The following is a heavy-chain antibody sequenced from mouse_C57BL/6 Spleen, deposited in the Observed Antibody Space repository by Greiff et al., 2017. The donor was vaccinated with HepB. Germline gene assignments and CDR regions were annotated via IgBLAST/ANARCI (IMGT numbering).Heavy chain of an antibody. D-gene: IGHD1-1*01. CDR1: GYTFTSYW. J-gene: IGHJ1*03. CDR3: ARRAVVGEAWYFDV. CDR2: INPSNGGT. V-gene: IGHV1-53*01. Sequence: QVQLQQPGTELVKPGASVKLSCKASGYTFTSYWMHWVKQRPGQGLEWIGNINPSNGGTNYNEKFKSKATLTVDKSSSTAYMQLSSLTSEDSAVYYSARRAVVGEAWYFDVWGTGTTVTVSS.